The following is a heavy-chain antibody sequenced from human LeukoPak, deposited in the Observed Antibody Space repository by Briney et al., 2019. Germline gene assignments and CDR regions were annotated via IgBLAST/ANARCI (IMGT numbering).Heavy chain of an antibody. CDR3: AKRGVVIRVILVGFHKEAYYFES. J-gene: IGHJ4*02. V-gene: IGHV3-23*01. CDR2: ISDSGGST. D-gene: IGHD3/OR15-3a*01. Sequence: GGSLRLSCAASGFSFTNYAMSWVRQAPGKGLEWVAGISDSGGSTNYADSVKGRFTISRDDPKNTLYLQMNSLRAEDTAVYFCAKRGVVIRVILVGFHKEAYYFESWGQGALVTVSS. CDR1: GFSFTNYA.